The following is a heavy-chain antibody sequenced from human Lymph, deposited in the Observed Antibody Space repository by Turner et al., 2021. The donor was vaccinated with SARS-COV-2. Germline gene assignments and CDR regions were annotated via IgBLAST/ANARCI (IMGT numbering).Heavy chain of an antibody. V-gene: IGHV1-69*10. CDR1: GGTFSSYA. CDR3: ARMGAPGMGGGVFYYYYGMDV. Sequence: QVQLVQSGAEVKKPGSSVKVSCKASGGTFSSYAISWVRQAPGQGLEWMGGIIPILGIANYAQRFQGRVTITADKSTSTAYVGLGSRRYEDTGGYDGARMGAPGMGGGVFYYYYGMDVWGQGTTVTVSS. D-gene: IGHD1-26*01. J-gene: IGHJ6*02. CDR2: IIPILGIA.